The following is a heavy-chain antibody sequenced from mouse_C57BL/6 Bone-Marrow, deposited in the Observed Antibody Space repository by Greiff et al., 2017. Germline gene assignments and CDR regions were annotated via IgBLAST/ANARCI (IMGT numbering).Heavy chain of an antibody. J-gene: IGHJ1*03. Sequence: QVTLKECGPGILQPSQTLSLTCSFSGFSLSTFGLGVGWIRQPSGKGLEWLAHIWWDDDKYYNPALKSRLTISKDTSKNQVFLKIANVDTADTATYYCARMGYYGSWYFDVWGTGTTVTVSS. V-gene: IGHV8-8*01. CDR1: GFSLSTFGLG. CDR2: IWWDDDK. D-gene: IGHD1-1*01. CDR3: ARMGYYGSWYFDV.